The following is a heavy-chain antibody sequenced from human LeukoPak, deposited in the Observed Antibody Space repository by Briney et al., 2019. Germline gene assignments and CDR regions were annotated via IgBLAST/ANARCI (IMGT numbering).Heavy chain of an antibody. D-gene: IGHD2-21*02. CDR1: GGSISNYY. CDR3: ARVVVTRGFFDY. CDR2: IYYSGST. J-gene: IGHJ4*02. V-gene: IGHV4-59*01. Sequence: TSETLSLTCTVSGGSISNYYWNWIRQPPGKGLEWIGYIYYSGSTSYNPSLKSRVTISVATPKNQFSLKLSSVTAADTAVYYCARVVVTRGFFDYWGQGTLVTVSS.